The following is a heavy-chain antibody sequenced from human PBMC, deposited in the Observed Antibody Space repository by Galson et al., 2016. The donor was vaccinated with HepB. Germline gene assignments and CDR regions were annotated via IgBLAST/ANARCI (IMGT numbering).Heavy chain of an antibody. CDR3: ARDRRGGSGSDWYHDYFDY. CDR2: IYYSGST. Sequence: TLSLTCTVSDDSVNSGAYYWTWIRQPPGKGLEWIGHIYYSGSTNYNTSLKSRVTISADTSKNQLSLRLTSVTAADPAVYYCARDRRGGSGSDWYHDYFDYWGQGTLVTVSA. V-gene: IGHV4-61*08. D-gene: IGHD6-19*01. CDR1: DDSVNSGAYY. J-gene: IGHJ4*02.